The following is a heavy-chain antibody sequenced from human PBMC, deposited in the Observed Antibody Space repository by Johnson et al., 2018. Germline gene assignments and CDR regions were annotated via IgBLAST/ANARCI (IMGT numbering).Heavy chain of an antibody. D-gene: IGHD6-19*01. J-gene: IGHJ6*04. V-gene: IGHV3-15*07. CDR3: TKDPVETGSYYYSVDV. Sequence: VQLGESGGGLVKPGGTLRLSCAASGFTFSQAWMNWVRQAPGKGLEWVGRINSEIDFATTDYAAPVKGRFTISRDDSKNTLYLQMNSLKTEDTAVYYCTKDPVETGSYYYSVDVGGKGTTVTVSS. CDR1: GFTFSQAW. CDR2: INSEIDFATT.